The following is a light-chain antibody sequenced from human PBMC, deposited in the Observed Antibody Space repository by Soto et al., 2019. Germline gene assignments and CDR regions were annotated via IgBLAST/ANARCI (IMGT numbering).Light chain of an antibody. CDR1: QSISTW. J-gene: IGKJ1*01. V-gene: IGKV1-5*03. CDR2: KAS. Sequence: DIQMTQSPSTLSASVGDRVTITCRASQSISTWLAWYQQEPGKAPKLLIHKASSLQSGVPSRFSGSGSGTHFTLTISSLHPDDFATYNCQHYNSYSPTFGQGTKVE. CDR3: QHYNSYSPT.